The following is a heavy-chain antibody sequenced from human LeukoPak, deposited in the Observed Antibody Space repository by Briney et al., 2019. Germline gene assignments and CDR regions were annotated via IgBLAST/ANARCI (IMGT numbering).Heavy chain of an antibody. CDR1: GGSVSSSSYY. J-gene: IGHJ6*03. CDR3: ARDSAMVSSYYYYMDV. CDR2: IYYSGST. V-gene: IGHV4-39*07. Sequence: SETLSLTCTLSGGSVSSSSYYWGWIRQPPGKGLEWIGYIYYSGSTYYNPSLKSRVTISVDTSKNQFSLKLSSVTAADTAVYYCARDSAMVSSYYYYMDVWGKGTTVTVSS. D-gene: IGHD5-18*01.